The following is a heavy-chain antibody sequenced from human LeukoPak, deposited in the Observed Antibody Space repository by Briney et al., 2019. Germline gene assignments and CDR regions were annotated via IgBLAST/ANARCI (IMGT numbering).Heavy chain of an antibody. Sequence: PSETLSLTCTVSGGSISSYYWGWIRQPPGKGLEWIGYIYYSGSTNYNPSLKSRVTISVDTSKNQFSLKLSSVTAADTAVYYCARGGILTGYEVLDYWGQGTLVTVSS. CDR1: GGSISSYY. CDR2: IYYSGST. CDR3: ARGGILTGYEVLDY. J-gene: IGHJ4*02. V-gene: IGHV4-59*01. D-gene: IGHD3-9*01.